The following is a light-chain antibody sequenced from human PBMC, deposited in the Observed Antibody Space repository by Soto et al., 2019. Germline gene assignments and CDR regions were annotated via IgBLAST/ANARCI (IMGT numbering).Light chain of an antibody. CDR2: TSG. CDR1: QRITTY. CDR3: QQTYSTPYT. J-gene: IGKJ2*01. V-gene: IGKV1-39*01. Sequence: IQMTQSPSSLSASVGDRVTITCRASQRITTYLNWYQQKPGNAPKLLITTSGTLQRGVPSRFAGSGSGTDFTLTIPSLQREDFATYFCQQTYSTPYTFGLGTKLEIK.